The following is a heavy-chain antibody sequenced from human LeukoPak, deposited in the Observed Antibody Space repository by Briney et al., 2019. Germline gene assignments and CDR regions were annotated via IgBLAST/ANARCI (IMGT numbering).Heavy chain of an antibody. V-gene: IGHV3-48*01. CDR1: GFTFSSYS. D-gene: IGHD6-19*01. Sequence: GGSLRLSCAASGFTFSSYSMNWVRQAPGEGLEWVSYISSSSSTIYYADSVKGRFTISRDNAKNSLYLQMNSLRAEDTAVYYCARDYPIAVAGTGAFDIWGQGTMVTVSS. J-gene: IGHJ3*02. CDR3: ARDYPIAVAGTGAFDI. CDR2: ISSSSSTI.